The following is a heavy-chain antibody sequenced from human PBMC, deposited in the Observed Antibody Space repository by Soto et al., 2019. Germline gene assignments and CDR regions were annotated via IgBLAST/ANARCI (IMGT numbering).Heavy chain of an antibody. CDR2: IYYSGST. V-gene: IGHV4-59*01. CDR3: ARVGSGYYNYYYYYYMDV. J-gene: IGHJ6*03. Sequence: SETLSLTCTGSGGSISSYYWSWIRQPPGKGLEWIGYIYYSGSTNYNPSLKSRVTISVDTSKNQFSLKLSSVTAADTAVYYCARVGSGYYNYYYYYYMDVWGKGTTVTVSS. D-gene: IGHD3-3*01. CDR1: GGSISSYY.